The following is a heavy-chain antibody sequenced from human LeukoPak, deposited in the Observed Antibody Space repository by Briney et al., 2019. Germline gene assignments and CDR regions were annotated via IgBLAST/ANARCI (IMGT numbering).Heavy chain of an antibody. CDR3: ARDRNRYSYGCFNY. Sequence: ASLTVSCKASVYTFTGYYMHWVRQAPGQGLEWMGGINHNSGGTNYAQKFQGRVTMTRDTSISTAYMELSRLRSDDTAVYYCARDRNRYSYGCFNYWGQGTLVTVSS. V-gene: IGHV1-2*02. CDR2: INHNSGGT. D-gene: IGHD5-18*01. CDR1: VYTFTGYY. J-gene: IGHJ4*02.